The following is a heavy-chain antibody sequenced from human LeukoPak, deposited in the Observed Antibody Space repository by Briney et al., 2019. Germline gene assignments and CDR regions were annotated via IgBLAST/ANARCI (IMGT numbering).Heavy chain of an antibody. Sequence: ASVKDSFQASGYTFTSYHMHWVRQARGQELEWMGIINPSGGSTSYAQKFQGRVTMTRDTSTSTVYMELSSLRSEDTAVYYCAREAYDSPFDCWGQGTLVTVSS. J-gene: IGHJ4*02. CDR2: INPSGGST. CDR1: GYTFTSYH. CDR3: AREAYDSPFDC. D-gene: IGHD3-22*01. V-gene: IGHV1-46*01.